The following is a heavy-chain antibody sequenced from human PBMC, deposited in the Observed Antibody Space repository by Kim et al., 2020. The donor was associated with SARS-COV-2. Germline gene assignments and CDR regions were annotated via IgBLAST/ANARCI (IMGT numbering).Heavy chain of an antibody. J-gene: IGHJ4*02. D-gene: IGHD3-9*01. CDR1: GFALGTYC. V-gene: IGHV3-74*01. Sequence: GGSLRLSCAASGFALGTYCIHWVRQTPGKGLLWVTRSCGVGTPVTYADSLEGRFTVSRDGAKNTVWLQLNSLRAEDTAMYYCAKDFDWESGLWGQGTLVTVSS. CDR3: AKDFDWESGL. CDR2: SCGVGTPV.